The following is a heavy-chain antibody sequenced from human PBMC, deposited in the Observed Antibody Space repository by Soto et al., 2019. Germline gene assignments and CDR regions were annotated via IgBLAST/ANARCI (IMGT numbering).Heavy chain of an antibody. V-gene: IGHV4-34*01. CDR1: GGSFSGYY. J-gene: IGHJ6*02. CDR2: ITHRAST. CDR3: SRPLWFGELFYGMDV. D-gene: IGHD3-10*01. Sequence: PSETLSLTCAVYGGSFSGYYWSWIRQPPGKGLEWNGEITHRASTNHNPSRKSRVTISLDTAKNQFSLKLSSVTPADTAVYYWSRPLWFGELFYGMDVWGQGTRVT.